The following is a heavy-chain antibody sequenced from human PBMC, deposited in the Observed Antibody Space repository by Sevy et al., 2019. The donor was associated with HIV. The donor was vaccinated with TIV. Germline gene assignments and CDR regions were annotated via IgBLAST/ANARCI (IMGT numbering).Heavy chain of an antibody. CDR2: IYYSGTT. V-gene: IGHV4-61*01. D-gene: IGHD1-26*01. J-gene: IGHJ6*02. CDR1: GGSVSSDTYY. Sequence: SETLSLTCTVSGGSVSSDTYYWSWIRQPPGKGLECIGYIYYSGTTNYNPSLKSRVTISVDTSKNQFSLKRTSVTAADTALYYCARVGGLTDYGMDVWGQGTTVTVS. CDR3: ARVGGLTDYGMDV.